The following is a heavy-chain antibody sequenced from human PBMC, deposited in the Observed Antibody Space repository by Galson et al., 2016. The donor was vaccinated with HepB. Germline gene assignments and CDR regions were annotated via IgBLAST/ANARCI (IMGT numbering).Heavy chain of an antibody. CDR3: ASSVRGSGSPPGGY. Sequence: SLRLSCAASGFTVSSDYMNWVRQAPGKRLECVANIKQDGSEQYYVDSVKGRFTISRDNAKKSLYLQMNGLRAEDTAVYYCASSVRGSGSPPGGYWGQGILVTVAS. CDR1: GFTVSSDY. V-gene: IGHV3-7*02. D-gene: IGHD3-10*01. J-gene: IGHJ4*02. CDR2: IKQDGSEQ.